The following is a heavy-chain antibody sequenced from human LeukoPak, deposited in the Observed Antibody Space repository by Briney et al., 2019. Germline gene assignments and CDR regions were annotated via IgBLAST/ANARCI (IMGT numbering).Heavy chain of an antibody. CDR1: GGSISSNNW. J-gene: IGHJ4*02. CDR2: IYHSGST. D-gene: IGHD3-10*01. Sequence: SETLSLTCAVSGGSISSNNWWSWVRQPPGKGLEWIGYIYHSGSTYYNPSLKSRVTISVDKSKNQFSLKLSSVTAADTAVYYCARDDTPYGSGTYSDWGQGTLVTVSS. CDR3: ARDDTPYGSGTYSD. V-gene: IGHV4-4*02.